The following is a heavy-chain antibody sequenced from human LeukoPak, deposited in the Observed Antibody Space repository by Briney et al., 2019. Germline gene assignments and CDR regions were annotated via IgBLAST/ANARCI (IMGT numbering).Heavy chain of an antibody. J-gene: IGHJ4*02. CDR2: MNPNSGNT. CDR3: ARVIPEGIADDY. Sequence: AASVKVSCKASGYTFTSYDINWVRQATGQGLEWMGWMNPNSGNTGYAQKFQGRVTMTRNTSISTAYMELSSLRSEDTAVYYCARVIPEGIADDYWGQGTLVTVSS. V-gene: IGHV1-8*01. D-gene: IGHD6-13*01. CDR1: GYTFTSYD.